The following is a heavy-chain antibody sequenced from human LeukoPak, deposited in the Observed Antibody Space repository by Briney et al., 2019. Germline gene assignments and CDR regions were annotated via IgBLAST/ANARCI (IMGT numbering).Heavy chain of an antibody. D-gene: IGHD3-10*01. Sequence: NTGGSLRLSCAASGFTFSDYYMSWIRQAPGKGLEWVSYISSSGSTKYYADSVRGRFTITRDNAKNSYLQMNSLRAEDTAVYYCARDGHAYGRGSRHYGGEGTLVTVST. CDR1: GFTFSDYY. J-gene: IGHJ4*02. CDR3: ARDGHAYGRGSRHY. CDR2: ISSSGSTK. V-gene: IGHV3-11*01.